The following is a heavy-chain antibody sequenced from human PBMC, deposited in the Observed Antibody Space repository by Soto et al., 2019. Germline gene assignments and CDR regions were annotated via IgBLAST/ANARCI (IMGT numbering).Heavy chain of an antibody. CDR3: AIDVCPWSSSLYLDAFDI. J-gene: IGHJ3*02. V-gene: IGHV3-7*01. CDR1: GFRFSDYW. Sequence: EVQLVESGGGGIQPGGSLRLSCAASGFRFSDYWMTWVRQAPGNGLVWVSNIKRDGSQKSYLDYMRGRFTIYRDKTETSLYLQMNRLTAEDTALYYCAIDVCPWSSSLYLDAFDIWGQGTMVTVSS. D-gene: IGHD6-19*01. CDR2: IKRDGSQK.